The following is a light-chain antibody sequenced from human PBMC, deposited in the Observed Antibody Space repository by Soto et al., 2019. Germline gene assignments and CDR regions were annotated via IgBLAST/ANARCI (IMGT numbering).Light chain of an antibody. J-gene: IGLJ1*01. Sequence: QSALTQPASVSGSPGQSITISCTVTSSDVGTYNLVSWYQQHPGKAPKLMIYEVSKRPSGVSNRFSGSKSGNTASLTISGLQAEDEADYYCCSYAGTTSIYVFGIGTKVTVL. CDR2: EVS. CDR1: SSDVGTYNL. V-gene: IGLV2-23*02. CDR3: CSYAGTTSIYV.